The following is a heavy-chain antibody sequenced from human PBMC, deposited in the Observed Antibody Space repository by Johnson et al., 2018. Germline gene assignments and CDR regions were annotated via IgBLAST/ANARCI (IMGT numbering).Heavy chain of an antibody. CDR2: ISGRSSTL. J-gene: IGHJ6*02. D-gene: IGHD3-10*01. CDR3: ARWPGTGGRDYYYYGMDV. V-gene: IGHV3-48*02. CDR1: GFTFSSYS. Sequence: VQLVQSGGGLEQPGGSLRLSCAASGFTFSSYSMNWVRQAPGKGLEWISYISGRSSTLYYADSVKGRFTISRDNAKNSLYLQMNSLRDGDTAVYYWARWPGTGGRDYYYYGMDVWGQGTTVTVSS.